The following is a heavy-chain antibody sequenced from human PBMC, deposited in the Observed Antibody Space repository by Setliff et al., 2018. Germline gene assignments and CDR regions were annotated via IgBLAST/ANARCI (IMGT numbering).Heavy chain of an antibody. CDR2: INYSGNS. D-gene: IGHD3-3*01. CDR3: VKNPLTMPRGFFEY. Sequence: SETLSLTCSVSGGSISTYYWSWIRQPPGKGLEWIGNINYSGNSNYIPSLKSRVTISVDSSKNQFSLNLNSVTAADTAVYYCVKNPLTMPRGFFEYWGRGTLVTVSS. J-gene: IGHJ4*02. CDR1: GGSISTYY. V-gene: IGHV4-59*12.